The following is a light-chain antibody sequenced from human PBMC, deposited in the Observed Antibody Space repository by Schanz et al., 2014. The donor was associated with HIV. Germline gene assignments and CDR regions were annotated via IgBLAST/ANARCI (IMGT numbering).Light chain of an antibody. Sequence: QSVLTQPASVSGSPGQSIAISCTGTSSDVGGYNYVSWYQQHPNKAPKLIIYDVNNRPSGVSNRFSGSKSDNAASLTISGLQPEDEADYYCISYTRDTVLFGGGTKVTVL. CDR2: DVN. J-gene: IGLJ2*01. V-gene: IGLV2-14*03. CDR1: SSDVGGYNY. CDR3: ISYTRDTVL.